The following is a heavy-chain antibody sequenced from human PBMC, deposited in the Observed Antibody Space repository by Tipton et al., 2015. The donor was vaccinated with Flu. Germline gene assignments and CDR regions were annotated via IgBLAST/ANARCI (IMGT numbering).Heavy chain of an antibody. D-gene: IGHD3-22*01. J-gene: IGHJ4*02. CDR1: GYTFSSFA. CDR2: ISAYNGNT. V-gene: IGHV1-18*01. Sequence: QLVQSGAEVKKPGASVKVSCKASGYTFSSFAISWVRQAPGQGLEWMGWISAYNGNTNYAQRLQGRVTMTTDTSTSTAYMELRSLRSDDTAVYYCGRDHYYDSRALVYWGQGTLVTVSS. CDR3: GRDHYYDSRALVY.